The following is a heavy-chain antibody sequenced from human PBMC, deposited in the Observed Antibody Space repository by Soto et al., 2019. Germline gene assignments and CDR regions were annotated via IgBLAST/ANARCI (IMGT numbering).Heavy chain of an antibody. CDR3: TRDKAHYYDSSGYALGDY. Sequence: QVQLVQSGAEVKKPGASVKVSCKASGYTFTSYGISWVRQATGQGLEWMGWISAYNGNTNYAQKLQGRVTMTTDTSTRTAYMELRSLRSVDTAVSYCTRDKAHYYDSSGYALGDYWGQGTLGTVS. CDR2: ISAYNGNT. D-gene: IGHD3-22*01. J-gene: IGHJ4*02. V-gene: IGHV1-18*04. CDR1: GYTFTSYG.